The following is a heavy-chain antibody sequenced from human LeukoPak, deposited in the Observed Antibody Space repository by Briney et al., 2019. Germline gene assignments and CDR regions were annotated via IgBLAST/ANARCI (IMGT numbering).Heavy chain of an antibody. D-gene: IGHD3-10*01. CDR2: ISYDGSNK. J-gene: IGHJ4*02. CDR3: TRRLDGSGSSGCFDY. Sequence: GGSLRLSCAASGFTFSSYAMHWVRQAPGKGLEWVAVISYDGSNKYYADSVKGRFTISRDNSKNTLYLQMNSLKTEDTAMYYCTRRLDGSGSSGCFDYWGQGTLVTVSS. CDR1: GFTFSSYA. V-gene: IGHV3-30-3*01.